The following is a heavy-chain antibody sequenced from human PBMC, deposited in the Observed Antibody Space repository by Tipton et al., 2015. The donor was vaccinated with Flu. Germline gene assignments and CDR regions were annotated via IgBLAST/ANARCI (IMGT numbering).Heavy chain of an antibody. D-gene: IGHD3-3*01. CDR3: ARDGFQPTYDFWSGYFESASYYYYYMDV. CDR1: GGSISSYY. J-gene: IGHJ6*03. V-gene: IGHV4-4*07. Sequence: TLSLTCTVSGGSISSYYWSWIRQPAGKGLEWIGRIYTSGSTNYNPSLKSRVTISVDTSKNQFSLKLSSVTAADTAVYYCARDGFQPTYDFWSGYFESASYYYYYMDVWGKGTTVTVSS. CDR2: IYTSGST.